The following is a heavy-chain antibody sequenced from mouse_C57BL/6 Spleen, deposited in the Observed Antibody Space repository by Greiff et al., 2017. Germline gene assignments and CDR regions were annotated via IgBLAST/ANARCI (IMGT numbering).Heavy chain of an antibody. CDR2: INPGSGGT. V-gene: IGHV1-54*01. CDR3: ARKGRYSNYFDY. J-gene: IGHJ2*01. D-gene: IGHD2-5*01. CDR1: GYAFTNYL. Sequence: QVQLKESGAELVRPGTSVKVSCKASGYAFTNYLIEWVKQRPGQGLEWIGVINPGSGGTNYNEKFKGKATLTADKSSSTACMQLSSLASEDSAVYFCARKGRYSNYFDYWGQGTTLTVSS.